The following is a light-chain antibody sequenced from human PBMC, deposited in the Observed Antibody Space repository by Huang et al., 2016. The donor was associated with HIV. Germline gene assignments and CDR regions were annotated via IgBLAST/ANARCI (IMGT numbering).Light chain of an antibody. V-gene: IGKV3-15*01. CDR3: QQYNNWPPYT. CDR1: QSINSS. Sequence: EIVMTQSPATLSVSPGESATLSCRASQSINSSLAWYQQKPGQTPRHLIYGASTRATGSLARFSGSWSGTEFTLTSSSIQSEDFAVYYCQQYNNWPPYTFGQGTKLEIK. CDR2: GAS. J-gene: IGKJ2*01.